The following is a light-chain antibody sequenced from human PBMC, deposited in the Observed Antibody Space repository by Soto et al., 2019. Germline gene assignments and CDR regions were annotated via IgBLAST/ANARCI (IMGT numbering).Light chain of an antibody. CDR1: QSVNNR. V-gene: IGKV3-20*01. Sequence: LTKFLGPLTLNQGERATLSCRASQSVNNRLAWYQQKPGQAPRLLISGASNRATGIPDRFSGGGSAKDFSLINRSLEPENLTLYVCQQYGTSPKTFGQGTRLEI. CDR3: QQYGTSPKT. J-gene: IGKJ5*01. CDR2: GAS.